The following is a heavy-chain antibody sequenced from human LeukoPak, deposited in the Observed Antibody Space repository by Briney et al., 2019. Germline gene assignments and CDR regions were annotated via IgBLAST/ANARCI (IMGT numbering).Heavy chain of an antibody. V-gene: IGHV4-31*11. J-gene: IGHJ4*02. CDR2: IYHSGST. CDR3: ARDVEMGTIGHYFDS. Sequence: SETLSLTCAVSGASISSGTYYWSWIRQHPGKGLEWIGYIYHSGSTFYNPSLKSRVTISADTSENQFSLNLRSVTAADTAIHYCARDVEMGTIGHYFDSWGQGTLVTVSS. D-gene: IGHD5-24*01. CDR1: GASISSGTYY.